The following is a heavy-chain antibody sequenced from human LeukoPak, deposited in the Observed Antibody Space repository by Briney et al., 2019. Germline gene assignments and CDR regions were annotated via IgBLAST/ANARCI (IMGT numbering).Heavy chain of an antibody. V-gene: IGHV4-39*07. D-gene: IGHD1-26*01. Sequence: SETLSLTCTVSGGSISSSSYYWGWIRQPPGKGLEWIGSIYYSGSTYYNPSLKSRVTISVDTSKNQFSLKLSSVTAADTAVYYCARFIVGATTRFDYWGQGTLVTVSS. CDR2: IYYSGST. CDR3: ARFIVGATTRFDY. CDR1: GGSISSSSYY. J-gene: IGHJ4*02.